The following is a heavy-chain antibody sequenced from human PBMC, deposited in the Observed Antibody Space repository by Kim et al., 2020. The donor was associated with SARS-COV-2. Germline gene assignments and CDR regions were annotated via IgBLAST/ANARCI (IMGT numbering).Heavy chain of an antibody. J-gene: IGHJ3*02. CDR3: ARDRGATRAFDI. D-gene: IGHD1-26*01. Sequence: YDAASVKGRFTISSDNAKNTLYLQMNSLRAEDTAVYYCARDRGATRAFDIWGQGTMVTVSS. V-gene: IGHV3-53*01.